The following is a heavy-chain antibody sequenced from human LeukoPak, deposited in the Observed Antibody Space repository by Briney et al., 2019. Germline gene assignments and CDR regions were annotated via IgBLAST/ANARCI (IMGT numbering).Heavy chain of an antibody. CDR1: GGSISTRSYY. J-gene: IGHJ5*02. CDR2: MFYSGNT. CDR3: ARDGGGGFARNWFDP. V-gene: IGHV4-39*07. Sequence: PSETLSLTCIVSGGSISTRSYYWGWIRQPPGQGPEWIGSMFYSGNTYYNPSLRTRVTISVDTSKNQFSLKLSSVTAADTAVYYCARDGGGGFARNWFDPWGQGTLVTVSS. D-gene: IGHD5-12*01.